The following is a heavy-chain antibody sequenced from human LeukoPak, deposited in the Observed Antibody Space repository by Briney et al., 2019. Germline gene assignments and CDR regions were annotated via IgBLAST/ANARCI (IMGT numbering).Heavy chain of an antibody. J-gene: IGHJ6*02. CDR2: IYTSGST. CDR1: GGSISSYY. CDR3: ARDEREVVVAATSEGGYYYYYGMDV. D-gene: IGHD2-15*01. V-gene: IGHV4-4*07. Sequence: SETLSLTCTVSGGSISSYYWSWIRQPAGKGLEWIGRIYTSGSTNYNPSLKSRVTISVDKSKNQFSLKLSSVTAADTAVYYCARDEREVVVAATSEGGYYYYYGMDVWGQGTTVTVSS.